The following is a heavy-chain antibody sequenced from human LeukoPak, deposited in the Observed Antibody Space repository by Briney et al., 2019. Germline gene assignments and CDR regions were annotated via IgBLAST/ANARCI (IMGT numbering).Heavy chain of an antibody. CDR3: AKDAIDWLLFYYFDY. V-gene: IGHV3-23*01. CDR2: ISGSGGST. J-gene: IGHJ4*02. CDR1: GFTFSSYG. D-gene: IGHD3-9*01. Sequence: GGSLRLSCAASGFTFSSYGMSWVRQAPGKGLEWVSAISGSGGSTYYADSVKGRFTISRDNSKNTLYLRMNSLRAEDTAVYYCAKDAIDWLLFYYFDYWGQGTLVTVSS.